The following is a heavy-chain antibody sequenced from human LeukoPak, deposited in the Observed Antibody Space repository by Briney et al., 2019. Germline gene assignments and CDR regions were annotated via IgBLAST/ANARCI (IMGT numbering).Heavy chain of an antibody. CDR1: GGPFSGYF. CDR3: ARYYGSGSLAFDY. D-gene: IGHD3-10*01. J-gene: IGHJ4*02. CDR2: IHNSGTT. Sequence: PSEALSLTCAVSGGPFSGYFWSWIRQSSGKGLEWIGEIHNSGTTNYNPSLKSRVTISVDTSKNQFSLKLSSVTAADTAVYYCARYYGSGSLAFDYWGQGTLVTVSS. V-gene: IGHV4-34*01.